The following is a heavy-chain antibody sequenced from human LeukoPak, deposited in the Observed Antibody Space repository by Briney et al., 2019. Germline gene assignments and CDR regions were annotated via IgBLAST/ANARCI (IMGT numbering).Heavy chain of an antibody. Sequence: PSETPSLTCAVYGGSFSGYYWSWIRQPPGKGLEWIGEINHSGSTNYNPSLKSRVTISVDTSKNQFSLKLSSVTAADTAVYYCARGKWELGNWGQGTLVTVSS. J-gene: IGHJ4*02. D-gene: IGHD1-26*01. CDR2: INHSGST. CDR3: ARGKWELGN. CDR1: GGSFSGYY. V-gene: IGHV4-34*01.